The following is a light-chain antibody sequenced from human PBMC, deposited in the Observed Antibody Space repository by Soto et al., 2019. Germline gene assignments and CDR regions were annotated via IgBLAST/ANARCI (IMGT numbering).Light chain of an antibody. CDR3: SSYTSSSTVV. J-gene: IGLJ2*01. CDR1: SSDVGGYNY. Sequence: QSALTQPASVSGSPGQSITISCTGTSSDVGGYNYVSWYQQHAGKAPKLMIYDVSNRPSGVSNRFSGSKSGNTASLTISGLQAEDEADYYCSSYTSSSTVVFGGGTTLPVL. CDR2: DVS. V-gene: IGLV2-14*01.